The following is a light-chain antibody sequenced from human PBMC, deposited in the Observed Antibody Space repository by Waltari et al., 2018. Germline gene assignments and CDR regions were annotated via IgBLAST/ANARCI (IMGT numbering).Light chain of an antibody. V-gene: IGKV4-1*01. Sequence: DIVMTQSTDSLAVSLGERATINCKSSRSVLYSSNNKNYLAWYQQKPGQPPKLLVYWASTRESGVPDRISGSGSGTDFTLTISSLQAEDVAVYYCQQYYSIPWTFGQGTKVEIK. CDR3: QQYYSIPWT. J-gene: IGKJ1*01. CDR2: WAS. CDR1: RSVLYSSNNKNY.